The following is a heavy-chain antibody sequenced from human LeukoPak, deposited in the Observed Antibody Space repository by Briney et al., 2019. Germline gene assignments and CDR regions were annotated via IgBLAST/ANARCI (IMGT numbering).Heavy chain of an antibody. J-gene: IGHJ4*02. CDR2: IRYDGSNK. V-gene: IGHV3-30*02. CDR1: GFIFSSYG. Sequence: PGGSLRLSCAASGFIFSSYGMHWVRQAPGKGLEWVAFIRYDGSNKYYADSVKGRFTISRDNSKNTLCLQMNSLRAEDTAVYYCASERRGLIAAAGRGGYFDYWGQGTLVTVSS. D-gene: IGHD6-13*01. CDR3: ASERRGLIAAAGRGGYFDY.